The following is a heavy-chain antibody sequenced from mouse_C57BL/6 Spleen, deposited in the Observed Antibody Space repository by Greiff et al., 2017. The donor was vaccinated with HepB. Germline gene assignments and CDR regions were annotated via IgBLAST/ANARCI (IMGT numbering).Heavy chain of an antibody. V-gene: IGHV5-4*01. D-gene: IGHD2-1*01. J-gene: IGHJ4*01. CDR2: ISDGGSYT. CDR3: AREGFYGNYEGYAMDY. Sequence: EVKVVESGGGLVKPGGSLKLSCAASGFTFSSYAMSWVRQTPEKRLEWVATISDGGSYTYYPDNVKGRFTISRDNAKNNLYLQMSHLKSEDTAMYYCAREGFYGNYEGYAMDYWGQGTSVTVSS. CDR1: GFTFSSYA.